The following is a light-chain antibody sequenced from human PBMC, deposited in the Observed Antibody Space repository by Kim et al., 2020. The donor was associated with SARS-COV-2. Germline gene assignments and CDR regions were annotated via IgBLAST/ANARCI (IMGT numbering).Light chain of an antibody. CDR3: QQSYSALLWT. Sequence: DIQMTQSPSSLSVSIGDRVTITCRASQSIRSYLNWYQQKSGKAPKLLIYDASTLQSGVPSRFSGSGSATDFTLTISSLQPEDFATYYCQQSYSALLWTFGQGTKVDIK. J-gene: IGKJ1*01. CDR1: QSIRSY. CDR2: DAS. V-gene: IGKV1-39*01.